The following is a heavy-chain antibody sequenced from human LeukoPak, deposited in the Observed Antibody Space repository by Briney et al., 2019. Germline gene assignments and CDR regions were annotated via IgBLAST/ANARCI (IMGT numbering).Heavy chain of an antibody. CDR1: GFTFSSYE. V-gene: IGHV3-48*03. D-gene: IGHD5-18*01. J-gene: IGHJ4*02. CDR2: ISGSGSTI. Sequence: GSLRLSCAASGFTFSSYEMHWVRQAPGKGLEWVSYISGSGSTIYYADSVKGRFTISRDNAKDSLYLQMNSLRAEDAAVYYCARVRSGYSHENYFDYWGQGTLVTVSS. CDR3: ARVRSGYSHENYFDY.